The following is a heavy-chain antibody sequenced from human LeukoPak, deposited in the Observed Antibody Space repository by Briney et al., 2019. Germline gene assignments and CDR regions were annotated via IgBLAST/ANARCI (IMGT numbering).Heavy chain of an antibody. CDR2: IKPDGSQK. V-gene: IGHV3-7*01. CDR1: GFTFDNYW. J-gene: IGHJ4*02. Sequence: PGGSLRLSCVASGFTFDNYWMDWVRQAPGKGLERVASIKPDGSQKDYVDSVKGRFTISRDNGKNSLYLQLNSLRAEDTAVYYCATDRGFASFDYWGQGTLVTVSS. CDR3: ATDRGFASFDY. D-gene: IGHD3-3*01.